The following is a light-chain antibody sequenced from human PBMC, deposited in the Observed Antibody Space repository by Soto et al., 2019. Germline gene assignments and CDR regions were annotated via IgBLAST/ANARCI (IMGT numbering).Light chain of an antibody. Sequence: DVVMTQSPLSLPVTLGQPASISCRSSQGLVHSDGSTYLNWFQQRPGQSPRRLIDKVSNRNPGVPDRFSGSGSGTDFTLKISRVEAEDVGVYYCMQGTHWPLTFGQGTKVEIK. V-gene: IGKV2-30*02. J-gene: IGKJ1*01. CDR2: KVS. CDR3: MQGTHWPLT. CDR1: QGLVHSDGSTY.